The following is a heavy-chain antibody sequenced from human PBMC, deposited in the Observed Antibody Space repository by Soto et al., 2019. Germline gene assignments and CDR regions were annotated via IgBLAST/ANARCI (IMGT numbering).Heavy chain of an antibody. D-gene: IGHD3-16*02. CDR3: ARDTFMITFGGVIVKAEYYFDY. CDR1: GYTFTSYG. J-gene: IGHJ4*02. Sequence: ASVKVSCRASGYTFTSYGISWVRQAPGQGLEWMGWISAYNGNTNYAQKLQGRVTMTTDTSTSTAYMELRSLRSDDTAVYYCARDTFMITFGGVIVKAEYYFDYWGQGTLVTVSS. V-gene: IGHV1-18*01. CDR2: ISAYNGNT.